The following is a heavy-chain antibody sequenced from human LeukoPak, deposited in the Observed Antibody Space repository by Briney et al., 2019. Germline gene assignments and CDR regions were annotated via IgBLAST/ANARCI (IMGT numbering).Heavy chain of an antibody. Sequence: PSETLSLTCAVYGGSFSGYYWSWIRQPPGKGLEWIGEINHSGSTNYNPSLKSRVTISVDTSKNQFSLKLSSVTAADTAVYYCATDSSGYLSWGQGTLVTVSS. J-gene: IGHJ4*02. V-gene: IGHV4-34*01. CDR3: ATDSSGYLS. D-gene: IGHD3-22*01. CDR2: INHSGST. CDR1: GGSFSGYY.